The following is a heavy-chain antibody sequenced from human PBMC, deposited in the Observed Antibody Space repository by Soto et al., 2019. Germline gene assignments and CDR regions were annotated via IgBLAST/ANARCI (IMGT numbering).Heavy chain of an antibody. D-gene: IGHD1-1*01. CDR1: GFTFSSYA. Sequence: QVQLVESGGGVVQPGRSLRLSCAASGFTFSSYAMHWVRQAPGKGLEWVAVIAYDGRNKYYADSVKGRFTISRDNSKNTLYLPMNGLRVEDTAVYYCARELERVFDCWGQGTLVTVSS. J-gene: IGHJ4*02. CDR3: ARELERVFDC. CDR2: IAYDGRNK. V-gene: IGHV3-30*04.